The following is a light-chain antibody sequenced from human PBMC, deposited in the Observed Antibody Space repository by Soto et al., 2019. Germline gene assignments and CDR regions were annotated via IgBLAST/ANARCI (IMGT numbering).Light chain of an antibody. CDR3: QQYNSYSRT. CDR1: QSISSW. V-gene: IGKV1-5*03. Sequence: IQMTQSPSTLSGSVGDRVTITCRASQSISSWLAWYQQKPGKAPKLLIYKASSLESGVPSRFSGSGSGTEFTLTISSLQPDDFATYYCQQYNSYSRTFGQGTKVDI. J-gene: IGKJ1*01. CDR2: KAS.